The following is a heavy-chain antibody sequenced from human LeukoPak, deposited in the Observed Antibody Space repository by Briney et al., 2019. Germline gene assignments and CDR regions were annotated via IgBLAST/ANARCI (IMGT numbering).Heavy chain of an antibody. CDR1: GFTVSIYS. CDR3: AKVSRTRPHPYFDY. V-gene: IGHV3-23*01. D-gene: IGHD1-14*01. Sequence: PGESLSLSCAAAGFTVSIYSMRCVRQAPGNGLEWVSSMSDSRCSTYYAESVKGRFNISRDNSKNTLYLQMNSLRAEDTAVYYCAKVSRTRPHPYFDYSGQRTLVTVSS. J-gene: IGHJ4*02. CDR2: MSDSRCST.